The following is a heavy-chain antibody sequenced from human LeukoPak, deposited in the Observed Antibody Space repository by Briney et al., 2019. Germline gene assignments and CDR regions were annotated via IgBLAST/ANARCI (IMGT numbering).Heavy chain of an antibody. J-gene: IGHJ6*03. CDR2: ISTSSSFI. D-gene: IGHD3-3*01. V-gene: IGHV3-21*06. Sequence: GGSLRLSCAVSGFTLSSHSMNWVRQIPGKGLEWGSSISTSSSFIYYSDSVKGRFTVSRDNARNSLYLQMSSLRADDTAVYYCARFFDFWSSPQGYMDVWGKGTTVTVSS. CDR3: ARFFDFWSSPQGYMDV. CDR1: GFTLSSHS.